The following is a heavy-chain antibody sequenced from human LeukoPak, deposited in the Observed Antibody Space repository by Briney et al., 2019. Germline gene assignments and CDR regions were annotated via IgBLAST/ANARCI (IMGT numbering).Heavy chain of an antibody. Sequence: GASVKVSCKVSGYTLTELSMHWVRQAPGKGLEWMGGFDPEDGETIYAQKFQGRVTMTEDTSTDTAYMELSSLRSEDTAVYYCATAIAVAAHFDYWGQGTLVTVSS. D-gene: IGHD6-19*01. J-gene: IGHJ4*02. CDR2: FDPEDGET. V-gene: IGHV1-24*01. CDR3: ATAIAVAAHFDY. CDR1: GYTLTELS.